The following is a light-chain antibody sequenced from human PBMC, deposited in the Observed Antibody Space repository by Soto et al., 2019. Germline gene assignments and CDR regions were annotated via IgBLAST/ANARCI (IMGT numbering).Light chain of an antibody. V-gene: IGKV1-9*01. Sequence: DIQLTQSPSFLSASVGDRVTITCRASQDISTYLAWYQQKPGKAPKGLITAASTSQSEVPARFSGRWSGTGILPTILSPQPEDFATYYCQQLNTYPLTFGGGTKVEIK. CDR1: QDISTY. CDR3: QQLNTYPLT. CDR2: AAS. J-gene: IGKJ4*01.